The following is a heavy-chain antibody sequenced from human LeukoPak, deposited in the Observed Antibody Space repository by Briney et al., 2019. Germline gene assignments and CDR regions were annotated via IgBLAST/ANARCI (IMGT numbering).Heavy chain of an antibody. V-gene: IGHV1-18*01. CDR2: INPYNGDT. Sequence: ASVKVSCRASGYSFSDYGISWVRQAPGQGLEWMGWINPYNGDTNYPQKLQGRVTMTTDTSANIAYMNLRSLRPDDTAVYYCARDQGVLRSSEWLCFGMDVWGQGTTVSVSS. CDR1: GYSFSDYG. J-gene: IGHJ6*02. CDR3: ARDQGVLRSSEWLCFGMDV. D-gene: IGHD3-3*01.